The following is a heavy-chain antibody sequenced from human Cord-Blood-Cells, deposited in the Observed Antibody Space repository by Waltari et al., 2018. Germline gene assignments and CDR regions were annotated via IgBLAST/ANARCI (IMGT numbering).Heavy chain of an antibody. D-gene: IGHD3-22*01. CDR1: GGSISSSNW. CDR3: ASLVDYYDSSGYSDAFDI. CDR2: IYHSGST. V-gene: IGHV4-4*02. Sequence: QVQLQESGPGLVKPSGTLSLTCAVSGGSISSSNWWSWVRQPPGKGREWIGEIYHSGSTNYTPSLKSRVTISVDKSKNQFSLKLSSVTAADTAVYYCASLVDYYDSSGYSDAFDIWGQGTMVTVSS. J-gene: IGHJ3*02.